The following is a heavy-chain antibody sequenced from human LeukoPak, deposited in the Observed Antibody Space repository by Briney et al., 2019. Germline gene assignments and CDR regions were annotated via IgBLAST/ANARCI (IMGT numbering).Heavy chain of an antibody. CDR2: ISSSGSTI. CDR3: ARDSSGWHSLDY. V-gene: IGHV3-48*03. Sequence: QSGGSLRLSCAASGFTFSSYEMNWVRQAPGKGLEWVSYISSSGSTIYYADSVKGRFTISRDNAKNSLYLQMNSLRAEDTAVYYCARDSSGWHSLDYWGQGTLATVSS. CDR1: GFTFSSYE. J-gene: IGHJ4*02. D-gene: IGHD6-19*01.